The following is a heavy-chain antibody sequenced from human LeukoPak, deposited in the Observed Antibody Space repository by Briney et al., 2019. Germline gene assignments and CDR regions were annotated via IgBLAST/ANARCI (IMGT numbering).Heavy chain of an antibody. Sequence: SETLSLTCTVSGGSISSGSYYWNWIRQPAGKGLEWIGYIYYSGSTNYNPSLKSRVTISVDTSKNQFSLKLSSVTAADTAVYYCAREGSSWYWYYFDYWGQGTLVTVSS. CDR2: IYYSGST. V-gene: IGHV4-61*10. J-gene: IGHJ4*02. CDR1: GGSISSGSYY. D-gene: IGHD6-13*01. CDR3: AREGSSWYWYYFDY.